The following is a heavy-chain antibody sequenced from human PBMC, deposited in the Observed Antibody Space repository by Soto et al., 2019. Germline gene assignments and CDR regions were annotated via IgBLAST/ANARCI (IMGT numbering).Heavy chain of an antibody. Sequence: VQLVESGGGVVQPGRSLRLSCAASGFTFSDYAMHWVRQAPGKGLEWVAVVSHDGRNTHYADSVKVRFTISRDSSKNTVSLGMTSLRVEDTAVYYCAKGGRQWLVTSDFNYWGQGALVTVSS. V-gene: IGHV3-30*18. CDR3: AKGGRQWLVTSDFNY. CDR2: VSHDGRNT. D-gene: IGHD6-19*01. CDR1: GFTFSDYA. J-gene: IGHJ4*02.